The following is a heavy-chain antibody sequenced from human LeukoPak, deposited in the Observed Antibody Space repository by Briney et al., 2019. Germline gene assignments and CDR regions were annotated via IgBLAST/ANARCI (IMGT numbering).Heavy chain of an antibody. CDR1: GDSVSINSAA. CDR3: ARGDTAMVSWFAFDI. CDR2: TYYRSKWYN. J-gene: IGHJ3*02. Sequence: SQTLSLTCAISGDSVSINSAAWNWIRQSPSRGLEWLGRTYYRSKWYNDYAVSVKSRITINPYTSKNQFSLQLNSVTPEDTAVYYCARGDTAMVSWFAFDIWGQGTMVTVSS. D-gene: IGHD5-18*01. V-gene: IGHV6-1*01.